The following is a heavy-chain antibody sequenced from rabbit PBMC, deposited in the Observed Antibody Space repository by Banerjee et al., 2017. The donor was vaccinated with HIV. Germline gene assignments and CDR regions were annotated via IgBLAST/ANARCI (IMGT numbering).Heavy chain of an antibody. CDR1: GFSFSMSYH. CDR3: ARDSGSSFSSYGMDL. CDR2: IYVGSSGST. V-gene: IGHV1S40*01. Sequence: QSLEESGGDLVKPGASLTLTCTASGFSFSMSYHLCWVRQAPGKGLEWIACIYVGSSGSTYYASWAKGRFTFSKTSSTTVTLQMTSLTAADTATHFCARDSGSSFSSYGMDLWGPGTLVTV. J-gene: IGHJ6*01. D-gene: IGHD8-1*01.